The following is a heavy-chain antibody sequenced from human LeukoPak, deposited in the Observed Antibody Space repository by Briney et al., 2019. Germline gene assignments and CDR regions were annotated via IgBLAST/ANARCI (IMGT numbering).Heavy chain of an antibody. CDR1: GFTFDDYG. V-gene: IGHV3-20*04. CDR2: INWNGGST. J-gene: IGHJ6*03. D-gene: IGHD6-13*01. Sequence: GGSLRLSCAASGFTFDDYGMSWVRQAPGKGLEWVSGINWNGGSTGYADSVKGRFTISRDNAKNSLYLQMNSLKAEDTALYYCARSDSSSWYHISHYYYYMDVWGKGTTVTVSS. CDR3: ARSDSSSWYHISHYYYYMDV.